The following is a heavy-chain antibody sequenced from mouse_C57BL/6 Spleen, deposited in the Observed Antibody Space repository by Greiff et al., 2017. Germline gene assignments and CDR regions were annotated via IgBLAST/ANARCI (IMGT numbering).Heavy chain of an antibody. V-gene: IGHV1-80*01. CDR2: IYPGDGDT. CDR1: GYAFSSYW. CDR3: AAVYYGNYCDY. D-gene: IGHD2-1*01. J-gene: IGHJ2*01. Sequence: VQLQQSGAELVKPGASVKISCKASGYAFSSYWMNWVKQRPGKGLEWIGQIYPGDGDTNYNGKFKGKATLTADKSSSTAYMQLSSLTSEDSAVYFCAAVYYGNYCDYWGQGTTLTVSS.